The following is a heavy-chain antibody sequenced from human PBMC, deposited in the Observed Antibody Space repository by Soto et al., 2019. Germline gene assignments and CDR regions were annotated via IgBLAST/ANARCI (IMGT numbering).Heavy chain of an antibody. CDR1: GGTFSSYA. Sequence: QVQFVQSGAEVRQPASSVKVSCKTSGGTFSSYAISWVRQAPGQGLEWMGGIVPIVDTSTYAQKFQRRVTITADESTSTAYMELSSLRSDDAAIYYWVRVVAIPGDPDNWGQGTLVTVSS. CDR3: VRVVAIPGDPDN. D-gene: IGHD2-15*01. CDR2: IVPIVDTS. V-gene: IGHV1-69*12. J-gene: IGHJ4*02.